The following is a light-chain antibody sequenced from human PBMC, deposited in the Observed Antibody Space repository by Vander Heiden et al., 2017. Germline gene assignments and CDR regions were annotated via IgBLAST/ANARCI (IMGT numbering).Light chain of an antibody. J-gene: IGLJ2*01. CDR3: SADTIASTLV. CDR2: DVS. CDR1: SSDVGYYEY. V-gene: IGLV2-14*03. Sequence: QSALTQPASVSGSPGQSITISCSGTSSDVGYYEYVSWYQHHPGKAPNLLIYDVSARPAGVSHRFSVSKSGNTASLTISGPQEEDDGHYYCSADTIASTLVFGGGTKLTVL.